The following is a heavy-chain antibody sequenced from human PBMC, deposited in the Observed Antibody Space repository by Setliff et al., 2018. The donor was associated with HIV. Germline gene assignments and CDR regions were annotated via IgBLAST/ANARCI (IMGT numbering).Heavy chain of an antibody. V-gene: IGHV4-4*07. CDR1: GGSISSYY. Sequence: PSETLSLTCTVSGGSISSYYWSWIRQPAGKGLEWIGRIYTSGSTKYNPSLKSRVTMSVDTSKNQFSLKLSSVTAADTAVYYCARVSSTYWYSIFRNYYYHMDVWGKGTTVTISS. D-gene: IGHD2-8*02. J-gene: IGHJ6*03. CDR3: ARVSSTYWYSIFRNYYYHMDV. CDR2: IYTSGST.